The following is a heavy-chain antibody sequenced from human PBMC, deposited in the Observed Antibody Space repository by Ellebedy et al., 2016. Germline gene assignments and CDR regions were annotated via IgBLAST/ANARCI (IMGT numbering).Heavy chain of an antibody. D-gene: IGHD4-17*01. CDR3: YYGHYSGS. J-gene: IGHJ4*02. V-gene: IGHV3-23*01. CDR2: ISGGGDIT. CDR1: GLNFNTFF. Sequence: GGSLRLSXTASGLNFNTFFMSWVRQAPGGGLEWVSTISGGGDITVSADSVKGRFTISRDNSRNTLYLQMNSLRAEDTAVYYCYYGHYSGSWGQGTLVTVSS.